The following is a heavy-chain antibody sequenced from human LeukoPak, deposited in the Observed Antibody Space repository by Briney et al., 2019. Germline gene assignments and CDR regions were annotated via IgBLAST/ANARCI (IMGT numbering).Heavy chain of an antibody. V-gene: IGHV1-69*11. D-gene: IGHD3-3*01. J-gene: IGHJ3*01. CDR3: ARGDYDFWSGYYY. CDR2: IMPLVASP. Sequence: GASVKVSCKASGGTFRGYAINWVRQAPGQGLEWMGRIMPLVASPNYAQKFQGRVTITADESTSTAYMELSSLRSEDTAVYYCARGDYDFWSGYYYWGQGTMVTVSS. CDR1: GGTFRGYA.